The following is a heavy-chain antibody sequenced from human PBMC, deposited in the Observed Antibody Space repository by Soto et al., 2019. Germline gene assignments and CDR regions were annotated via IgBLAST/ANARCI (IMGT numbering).Heavy chain of an antibody. CDR2: IYYSGST. CDR3: ARGGAYYDFWSGPGGPFDP. V-gene: IGHV4-59*01. J-gene: IGHJ5*02. D-gene: IGHD3-3*01. Sequence: PSETLSLTCAVSGGSISSYYWSWIRQPPGKGLEWIGYIYYSGSTNYNPSLKSRVTISVDTSKNQFSLKLSSVTAADTAVYYCARGGAYYDFWSGPGGPFDPWGQGTLVTVSS. CDR1: GGSISSYY.